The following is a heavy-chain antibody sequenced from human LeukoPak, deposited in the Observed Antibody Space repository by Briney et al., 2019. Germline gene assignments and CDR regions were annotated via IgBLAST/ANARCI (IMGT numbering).Heavy chain of an antibody. D-gene: IGHD3-22*01. Sequence: PSETLSLTCTVSGGSISSYYWSWIRQPPGKGLEWIGYIYYSGSTNYNPSLKSQVTISVDTSKNQFSLKLSSVTAADTAVYYCARHYYDSSGYRLPTFDYWGQGTLVTVSS. CDR3: ARHYYDSSGYRLPTFDY. CDR2: IYYSGST. V-gene: IGHV4-59*08. J-gene: IGHJ4*02. CDR1: GGSISSYY.